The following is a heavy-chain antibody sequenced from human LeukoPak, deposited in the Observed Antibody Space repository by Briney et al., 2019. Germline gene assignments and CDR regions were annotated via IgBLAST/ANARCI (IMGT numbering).Heavy chain of an antibody. Sequence: LRLSCAASGFTFDDYGMSWVRQAPGKGLEWIGSIHYSGSPNYNPSLKSRVTISVDMSKGQFSLKLTSVTAADTAVYYCARPAGYCSTASCYEYFDYWGQGTLVTVSS. V-gene: IGHV4-30-2*03. D-gene: IGHD2-2*01. CDR3: ARPAGYCSTASCYEYFDY. CDR1: GFTFDDYG. CDR2: IHYSGSP. J-gene: IGHJ4*02.